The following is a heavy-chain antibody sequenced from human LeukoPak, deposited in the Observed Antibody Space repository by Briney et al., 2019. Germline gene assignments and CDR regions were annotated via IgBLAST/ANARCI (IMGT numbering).Heavy chain of an antibody. CDR2: IKHSGST. J-gene: IGHJ6*03. CDR1: GGSFSGYY. CDR3: ARGHYYYYMDV. V-gene: IGHV4-34*01. Sequence: SETLSLTCAVYGGSFSGYYWSWIRQPPGKGLEWIGEIKHSGSTKYNPSLKSRVTISVDTSKNQFSLKLSSVTAADTAVYYCARGHYYYYMDVWGKGTTVTVSS.